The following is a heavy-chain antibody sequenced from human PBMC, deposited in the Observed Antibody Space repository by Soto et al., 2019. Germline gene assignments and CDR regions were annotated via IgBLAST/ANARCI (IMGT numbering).Heavy chain of an antibody. CDR2: VYYSGNT. CDR3: ARARYNYCDY. D-gene: IGHD5-18*01. Sequence: QVQLQESGPGLVKPSETLSLTCTVSGGSISSFSWSWIRQPPGKGLEYIGNVYYSGNTNYNPSLKSRVIVSVDTSKNQFSLRLSSVTAADTAVYYCARARYNYCDYWGQGTPVTVSS. J-gene: IGHJ4*02. V-gene: IGHV4-59*01. CDR1: GGSISSFS.